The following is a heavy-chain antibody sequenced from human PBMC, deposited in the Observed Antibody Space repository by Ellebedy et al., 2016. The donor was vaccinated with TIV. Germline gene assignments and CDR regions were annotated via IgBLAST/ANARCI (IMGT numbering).Heavy chain of an antibody. CDR3: ARSPTNWGYTPLLNYYYGLDV. Sequence: GESLKISCEAAGFTFSDYAMHWVRQAPGKGLEWVALLSFDSDKEFYAESVKGRFTITRDNSKKTLYLQMNSLRGDDSAVYHCARSPTNWGYTPLLNYYYGLDVWGQGTTVIVSS. J-gene: IGHJ6*02. D-gene: IGHD7-27*01. CDR2: LSFDSDKE. V-gene: IGHV3-30*04. CDR1: GFTFSDYA.